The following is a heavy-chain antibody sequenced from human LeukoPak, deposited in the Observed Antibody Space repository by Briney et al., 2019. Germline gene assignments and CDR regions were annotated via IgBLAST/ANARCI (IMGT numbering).Heavy chain of an antibody. Sequence: PGGSLRLSCAASGFTFDDYGMSWVRQAPVKGLEWVSGISWNGGRTGYADSVKGRFTISRDNAKNSLYLQMNSLRAEDTALYYCARQTAMAKYYYYGMDVWGQGTTVTVSS. CDR2: ISWNGGRT. CDR1: GFTFDDYG. D-gene: IGHD5-18*01. J-gene: IGHJ6*02. CDR3: ARQTAMAKYYYYGMDV. V-gene: IGHV3-20*04.